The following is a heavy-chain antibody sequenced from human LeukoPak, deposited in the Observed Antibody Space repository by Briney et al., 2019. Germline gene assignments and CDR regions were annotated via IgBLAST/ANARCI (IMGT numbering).Heavy chain of an antibody. J-gene: IGHJ4*02. Sequence: GGSLRLSCAASGFTFSTYNMNWVRQAPGKGLEWVSSITSSSSYIYYADSVKGRFIISKDNSKNTLYLQMNSLRAEDTAVYYCARRAGSYSHSYDYWGQGTLVTVSS. CDR1: GFTFSTYN. V-gene: IGHV3-21*04. CDR3: ARRAGSYSHSYDY. D-gene: IGHD2-15*01. CDR2: ITSSSSYI.